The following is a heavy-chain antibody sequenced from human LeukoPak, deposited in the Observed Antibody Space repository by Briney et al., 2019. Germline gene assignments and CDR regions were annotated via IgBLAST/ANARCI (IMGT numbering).Heavy chain of an antibody. Sequence: LRLSCAAXXFTFSSYAMSWVRQAPGKGLEWVSAISGSGGSTYYADSVKGRFTISRDNSNTTLYLQMNSLRAEDTAVYYCTSYSNSPVDWFDPWGQGTLVTVSS. V-gene: IGHV3-23*01. CDR1: XFTFSSYA. J-gene: IGHJ5*02. D-gene: IGHD4-11*01. CDR3: TSYSNSPVDWFDP. CDR2: ISGSGGST.